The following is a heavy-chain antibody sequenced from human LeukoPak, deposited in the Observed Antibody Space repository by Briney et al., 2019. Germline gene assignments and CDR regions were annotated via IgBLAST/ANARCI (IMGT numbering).Heavy chain of an antibody. D-gene: IGHD3-22*01. CDR2: FDPEDGET. CDR1: GYTLTELS. J-gene: IGHJ4*02. CDR3: AIFVGYYYDSSGYSDY. Sequence: ASVKVSCKVSGYTLTELSMHWVRQAPGKGLEWMGGFDPEDGETIYAQKFQGRVTMTEDTSTDTAYMELSSLRSEDTAVYYCAIFVGYYYDSSGYSDYWGQGTLVTVSS. V-gene: IGHV1-24*01.